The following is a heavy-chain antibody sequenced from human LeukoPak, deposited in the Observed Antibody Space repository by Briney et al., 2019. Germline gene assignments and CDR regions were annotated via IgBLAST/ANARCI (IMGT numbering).Heavy chain of an antibody. D-gene: IGHD6-19*01. CDR1: GGSFSGYY. J-gene: IGHJ5*02. V-gene: IGHV4-34*01. CDR2: INHSGST. CDR3: ARDYLEYSSGWKPGDWFDP. Sequence: PSETLSLTCAVYGGSFSGYYWSWIRQPPGKGLEWIGEINHSGSTNYNPSLKSRVTISVDTSKNQFSLKLSSVTAADTAVYYCARDYLEYSSGWKPGDWFDPWGQGTLVTVSS.